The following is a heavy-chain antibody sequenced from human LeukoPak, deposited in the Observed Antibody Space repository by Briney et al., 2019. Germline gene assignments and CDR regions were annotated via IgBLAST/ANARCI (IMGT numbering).Heavy chain of an antibody. Sequence: PGGSLRLSCAASGLTVSTNYMNWVRQAPGRGLEWVSVIYSGGSTYYVDSVKGRFTISRDNSKNTLHLLMNSLRAEDTAVYFCARGPPRVRVDVWGQGTTVTVSS. V-gene: IGHV3-66*01. J-gene: IGHJ6*02. CDR3: ARGPPRVRVDV. D-gene: IGHD1-1*01. CDR1: GLTVSTNY. CDR2: IYSGGST.